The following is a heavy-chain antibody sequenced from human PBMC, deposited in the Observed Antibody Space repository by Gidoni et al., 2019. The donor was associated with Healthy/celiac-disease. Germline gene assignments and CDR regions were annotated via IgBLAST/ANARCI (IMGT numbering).Heavy chain of an antibody. V-gene: IGHV5-10-1*03. D-gene: IGHD3-9*01. J-gene: IGHJ6*02. CDR2: IDPSDSYT. Sequence: EVQLVQSGAEVKKPGESLRISCKGSGYSFTSYWISWVRQMPGKGLEWMGRIDPSDSYTNYSPSFQGHVTISADKSISTAYLQWSSLKASDTAMYYCARADILTPSYLYYGMDVWGQGTTVTVSS. CDR1: GYSFTSYW. CDR3: ARADILTPSYLYYGMDV.